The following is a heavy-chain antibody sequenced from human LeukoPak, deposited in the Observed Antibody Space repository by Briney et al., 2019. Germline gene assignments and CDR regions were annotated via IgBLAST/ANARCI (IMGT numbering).Heavy chain of an antibody. CDR1: GGSISSGGYS. CDR3: ARGEQGGRLFDP. Sequence: SETLSLTCAVSGGSISSGGYSWSWVRQPPGKGLEWIGYIYHSGSTYYNPSLKSRVTISVDRSKNQFSLKLSSVTAADTAVYYRARGEQGGRLFDPWGQGTLVTVSS. D-gene: IGHD2-15*01. J-gene: IGHJ5*02. V-gene: IGHV4-30-2*01. CDR2: IYHSGST.